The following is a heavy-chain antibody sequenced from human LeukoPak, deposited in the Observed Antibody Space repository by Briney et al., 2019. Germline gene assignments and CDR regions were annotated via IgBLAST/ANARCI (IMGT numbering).Heavy chain of an antibody. CDR1: GYTFTSYG. J-gene: IGHJ5*02. CDR2: IRVYNGNT. D-gene: IGHD3-10*01. CDR3: ARDGSGTDWAYYNWFDP. V-gene: IGHV1-18*01. Sequence: ASVKVSCKASGYTFTSYGINWVRQAPGQGLEWMGWIRVYNGNTNYAQKLQGRVTMTRNTSISTAYMELSSLRSDDTAMYYCARDGSGTDWAYYNWFDPWGQGTLVTVSS.